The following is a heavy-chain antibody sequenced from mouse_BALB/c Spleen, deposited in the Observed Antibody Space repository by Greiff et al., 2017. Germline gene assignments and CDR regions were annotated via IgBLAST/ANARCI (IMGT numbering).Heavy chain of an antibody. V-gene: IGHV2-9*02. J-gene: IGHJ2*01. Sequence: VQLKESGPGLVAPSQSLSITCTVSGFSLTSYGVHWVRQPPGKGLEWLGVIWAGGSTNYNAALMSRLSISKDNSKSQVFLKMNSLQTYDTAMYYCARGDYDGFFDYWGQGTTRTVSS. CDR3: ARGDYDGFFDY. CDR1: GFSLTSYG. D-gene: IGHD2-4*01. CDR2: IWAGGST.